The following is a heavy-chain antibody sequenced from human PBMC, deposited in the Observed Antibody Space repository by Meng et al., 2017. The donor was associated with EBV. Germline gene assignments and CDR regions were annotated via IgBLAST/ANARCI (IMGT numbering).Heavy chain of an antibody. CDR1: GGSVNNESYY. D-gene: IGHD4-11*01. J-gene: IGHJ5*02. V-gene: IGHV4-61*01. CDR3: ARGDYTNYPRWFDP. CDR2: IYYTGST. Sequence: QVQLQESGPGLVKPSETLSLTCSVSGGSVNNESYYWGWIRQPPGKGLEYIGYIYYTGSTNYNSSLKSRVTISLDKSKNQFSLKLTSLTAADTAIYYCARGDYTNYPRWFDPRGQGTLGTVSS.